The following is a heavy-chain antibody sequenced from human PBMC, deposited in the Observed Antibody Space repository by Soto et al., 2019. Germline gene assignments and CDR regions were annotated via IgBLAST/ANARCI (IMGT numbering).Heavy chain of an antibody. D-gene: IGHD2-2*02. Sequence: GGSLRLSCAASGFTFSSYEMNWVRQAPGKGLEWVSYISSSGSTIYYADSVKGRFTISRDNAKNSLYLQMNSLRAEDTAVYYCAREEYCXSTSCYTGGYYYYGMDVWGQGTTVTVSS. CDR3: AREEYCXSTSCYTGGYYYYGMDV. V-gene: IGHV3-48*03. CDR1: GFTFSSYE. CDR2: ISSSGSTI. J-gene: IGHJ6*02.